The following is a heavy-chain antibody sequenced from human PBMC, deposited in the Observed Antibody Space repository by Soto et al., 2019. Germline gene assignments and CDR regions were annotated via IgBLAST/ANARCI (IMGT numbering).Heavy chain of an antibody. CDR3: ASPRQGNYDFLSGYYALDY. CDR1: GASISSSRSY. J-gene: IGHJ4*02. D-gene: IGHD3-3*01. CDR2: FYYTGGT. V-gene: IGHV4-39*01. Sequence: ETLSLTCTVSGASISSSRSYWGWVRQPPGKGLEWIVSFYYTGGTYSTYYNPSLKSRVTISVDTSKSQFSLNLRSVTAADTAVYYCASPRQGNYDFLSGYYALDYWGQGTLVTVSS.